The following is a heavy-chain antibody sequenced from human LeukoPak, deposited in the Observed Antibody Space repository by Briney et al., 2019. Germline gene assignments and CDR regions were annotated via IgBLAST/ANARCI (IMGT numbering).Heavy chain of an antibody. Sequence: SETLSLTCTVSGGSISSSSYYWGWIRQPPGKGLEWIGSIYYSGSTYYNPSLRSRVTISVDTSKNQFSLKLSSVTAADTAVYYCARDYTMVRGVIIILGYDAFDIWGQGTMVTVSS. CDR3: ARDYTMVRGVIIILGYDAFDI. CDR1: GGSISSSSYY. J-gene: IGHJ3*02. D-gene: IGHD3-10*01. V-gene: IGHV4-39*07. CDR2: IYYSGST.